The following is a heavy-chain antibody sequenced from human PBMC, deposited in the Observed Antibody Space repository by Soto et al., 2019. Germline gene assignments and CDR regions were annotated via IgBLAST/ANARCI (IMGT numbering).Heavy chain of an antibody. CDR1: GDSISSNGYY. J-gene: IGHJ6*02. D-gene: IGHD2-21*01. V-gene: IGHV4-31*03. CDR2: IHYSGST. CDR3: VSDHRWCNQYYGMDV. Sequence: QVQLQESGPGLVKPSQTLSLTCTVSGDSISSNGYYWSWIRQHPGKGLEWIGYIHYSGSTSYNPSRQIRVTLSLDTSKNRFSLKLRSVPAADTAVYCCVSDHRWCNQYYGMDVWGQGTTVTVSS.